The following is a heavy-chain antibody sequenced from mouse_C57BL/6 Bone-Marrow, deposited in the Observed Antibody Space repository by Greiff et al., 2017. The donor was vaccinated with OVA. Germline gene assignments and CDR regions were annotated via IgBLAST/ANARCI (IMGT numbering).Heavy chain of an antibody. CDR3: ARISWGYAMDY. CDR2: SRNKANDYTT. Sequence: EVQRVESGGGLVQSGRSLRLSCATSGFTFSDFYMEWVRQAPGKGLEWIAASRNKANDYTTEYSASVKGRFIVSRDTSQSILYLQMNALRAEDTAIYYCARISWGYAMDYWGQGTSVTVSS. V-gene: IGHV7-1*01. D-gene: IGHD4-1*01. CDR1: GFTFSDFY. J-gene: IGHJ4*01.